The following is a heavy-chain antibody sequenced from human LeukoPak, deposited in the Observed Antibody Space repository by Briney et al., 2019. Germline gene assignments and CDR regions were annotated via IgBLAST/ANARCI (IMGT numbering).Heavy chain of an antibody. J-gene: IGHJ3*02. V-gene: IGHV3-21*01. CDR1: GFTFSSYT. CDR3: ARDLYCSSISCTDAFDI. D-gene: IGHD2-2*01. Sequence: GGSLRLSCAASGFTFSSYTMNWVRQAPGKGLEGVSSISYSSSYIYYADSVKGRFTISRDNAKNSLYLQMNTLRAEDTAVYYCARDLYCSSISCTDAFDIWGQGTMVTASS. CDR2: ISYSSSYI.